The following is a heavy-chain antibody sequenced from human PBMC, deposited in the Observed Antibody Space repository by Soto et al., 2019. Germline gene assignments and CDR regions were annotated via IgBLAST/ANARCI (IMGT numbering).Heavy chain of an antibody. CDR3: ARETYLRFLEWLTYYYYGMDV. Sequence: GGSLRLSCAASGFTFSSYAMHWVRQAPGKGLEWVAVISYDGSNKYYADSVKGRFTISRDNSKNTLYLQMNSLRAEDTAVYYCARETYLRFLEWLTYYYYGMDVWGQGTTVTVSS. D-gene: IGHD3-3*01. CDR1: GFTFSSYA. V-gene: IGHV3-30-3*01. CDR2: ISYDGSNK. J-gene: IGHJ6*02.